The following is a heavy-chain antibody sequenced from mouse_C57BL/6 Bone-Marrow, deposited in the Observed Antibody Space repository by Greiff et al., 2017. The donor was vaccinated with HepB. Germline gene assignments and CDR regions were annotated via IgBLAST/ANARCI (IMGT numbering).Heavy chain of an antibody. J-gene: IGHJ2*01. CDR1: GYTFTSYW. CDR3: ARLYSNYKGYYFDY. Sequence: QVQLQQPGAELVRPGTSVKLSCKASGYTFTSYWMHWVKQRPGQGLEWIGVIDPSDSYTNYNQKFKGKATLTVDTSSSTAYMQLSSLTSEDSAVYYCARLYSNYKGYYFDYWGQGTTLTVSS. V-gene: IGHV1-59*01. D-gene: IGHD2-5*01. CDR2: IDPSDSYT.